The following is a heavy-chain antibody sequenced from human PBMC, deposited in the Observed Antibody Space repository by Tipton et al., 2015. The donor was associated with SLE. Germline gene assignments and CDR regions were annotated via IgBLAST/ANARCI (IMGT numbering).Heavy chain of an antibody. CDR3: ARAPGTRGAFDI. CDR1: GGSFSGYY. CDR2: INHSGST. V-gene: IGHV4-34*01. D-gene: IGHD1-1*01. J-gene: IGHJ3*02. Sequence: TLSLTCAVYGGSFSGYYWSWIRQPPGKGLEWIGEINHSGSTNYNSSLESRVTISLDTSQNQFSLKLSSVTAADTAVYYCARAPGTRGAFDIWGQGTMVTVSS.